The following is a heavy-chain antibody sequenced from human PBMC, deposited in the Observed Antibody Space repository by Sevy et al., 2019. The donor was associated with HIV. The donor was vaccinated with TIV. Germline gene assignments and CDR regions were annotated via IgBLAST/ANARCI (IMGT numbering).Heavy chain of an antibody. Sequence: GGSLRLPCAASGFTFSSYAMSWVRQAPGKGLEWVSAISGSGGSTYYADSVKGRFTISRDNSKNTLYLQMNSLRAEDTAVYYCAKGSVGAQVNDAFDIWGQGTMVTVSS. CDR1: GFTFSSYA. CDR2: ISGSGGST. V-gene: IGHV3-23*01. J-gene: IGHJ3*02. CDR3: AKGSVGAQVNDAFDI. D-gene: IGHD1-26*01.